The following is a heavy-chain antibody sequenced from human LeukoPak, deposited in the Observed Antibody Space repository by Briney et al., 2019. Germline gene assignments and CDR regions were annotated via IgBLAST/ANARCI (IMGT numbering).Heavy chain of an antibody. V-gene: IGHV3-74*01. CDR2: INSDGSWT. CDR1: GNYC. CDR3: VSFYETY. J-gene: IGHJ4*02. Sequence: GGSLRLSCAASGNYCMHWVLQVPGKGLVWVSHINSDGSWTSYADSVKGRFTISKDNAKNTVYLQMNSLRAEDTAVYYCVSFYETYWGRGTLVTVSS. D-gene: IGHD2/OR15-2a*01.